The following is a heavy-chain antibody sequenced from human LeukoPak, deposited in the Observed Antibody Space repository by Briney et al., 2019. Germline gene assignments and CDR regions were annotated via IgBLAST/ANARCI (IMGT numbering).Heavy chain of an antibody. CDR3: ARVSPATGNFIDY. D-gene: IGHD4-23*01. J-gene: IGHJ4*02. CDR1: GYTFTGYY. V-gene: IGHV1-2*02. Sequence: ASVKVSCKASGYTFTGYYLHWVRQAPGQGLEWMGWISPNSDDTNYAQKFLGRVTMTRDTSISTVYMELSRLTFDDTAVYSCARVSPATGNFIDYWGQGTLVTVSS. CDR2: ISPNSDDT.